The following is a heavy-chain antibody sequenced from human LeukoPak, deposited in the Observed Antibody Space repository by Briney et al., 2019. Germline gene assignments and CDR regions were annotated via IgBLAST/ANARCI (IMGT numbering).Heavy chain of an antibody. D-gene: IGHD1-26*01. CDR3: AKGGSYYYYMDV. V-gene: IGHV3-30*02. J-gene: IGHJ6*03. CDR1: GFTFSSYG. Sequence: GGSLRLSCAASGFTFSSYGMHWVRQAPGSKGLEWVAFIRYDGSNNYCADSVKGRFTISRDNSKNMLYLQMNSLRAEDTAVYYCAKGGSYYYYMDVRGKGTTVTVSS. CDR2: IRYDGSNN.